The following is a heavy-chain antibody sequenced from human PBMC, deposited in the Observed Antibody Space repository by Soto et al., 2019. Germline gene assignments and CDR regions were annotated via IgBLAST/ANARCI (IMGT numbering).Heavy chain of an antibody. CDR2: ISSNGGST. CDR3: ARGPPYYDILTGYPTKIMDV. CDR1: GFTFSSYA. J-gene: IGHJ6*04. V-gene: IGHV3-64*01. D-gene: IGHD3-9*01. Sequence: GESLKISCAASGFTFSSYAMHWVRQAPGKGLEYVSAISSNGGSTYYANSVKGRFTISRDNSKNTLYLQMGSLRAEDMAVYYCARGPPYYDILTGYPTKIMDVWGKGTTVTVSS.